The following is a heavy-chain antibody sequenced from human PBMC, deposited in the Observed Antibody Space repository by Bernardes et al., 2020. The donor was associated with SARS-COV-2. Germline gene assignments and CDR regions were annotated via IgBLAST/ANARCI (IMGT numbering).Heavy chain of an antibody. V-gene: IGHV2-70*13. CDR3: VRLAHDFWRADYYGGDY. D-gene: IGHD3-3*01. Sequence: SGPTLVKPTQTLTLTCTFSGFSLSTSGMCVGWIRQPPGKALEWLALIDWDDDKFYSTFLKTRLTISKDTSKNQVVLTMINMDPVDTATYYCVRLAHDFWRADYYGGDYWGQGTLVTVSS. CDR2: IDWDDDK. CDR1: GFSLSTSGMC. J-gene: IGHJ4*02.